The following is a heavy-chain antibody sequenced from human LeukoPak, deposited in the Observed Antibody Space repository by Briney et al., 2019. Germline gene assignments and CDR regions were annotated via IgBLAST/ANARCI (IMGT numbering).Heavy chain of an antibody. V-gene: IGHV4-39*01. CDR3: ARKVAIYSTEAFDI. D-gene: IGHD2-21*01. CDR2: IYYSGST. Sequence: SETLSLTCTVSVGSISSSSYYWGWIRQPPGKGLEWIGSIYYSGSTYYNPSLKSRVTISVDTSKNQFSLKLSSVTAADTAVYYCARKVAIYSTEAFDIWGQGTMVTVSS. CDR1: VGSISSSSYY. J-gene: IGHJ3*02.